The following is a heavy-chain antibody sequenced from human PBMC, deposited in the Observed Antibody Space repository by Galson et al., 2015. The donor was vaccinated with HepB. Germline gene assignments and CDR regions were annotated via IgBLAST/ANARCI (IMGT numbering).Heavy chain of an antibody. CDR3: ARGLDYYGD. Sequence: SLTCAVYGGSFSGYYWSWIRQPPGKGLEWIGEINHSGSTNYNPSLKSRVTISVDTSKNQFSLKLSSVTAADTAVYYCARGLDYYGDWGQGTLVTVSS. CDR2: INHSGST. J-gene: IGHJ4*02. D-gene: IGHD3-10*01. CDR1: GGSFSGYY. V-gene: IGHV4-34*01.